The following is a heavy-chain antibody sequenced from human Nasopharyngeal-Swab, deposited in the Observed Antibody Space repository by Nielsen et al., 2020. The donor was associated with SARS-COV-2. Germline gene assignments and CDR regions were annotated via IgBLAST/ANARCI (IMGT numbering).Heavy chain of an antibody. V-gene: IGHV1-69*02. CDR2: IIPILGIA. CDR3: ARRKMAVAGTWWFDP. D-gene: IGHD6-19*01. Sequence: VRQAPGQGLEWMGRIIPILGIANYAQKFQGRVTITADKSTSTAYMELSSQRSEDTAVYYCARRKMAVAGTWWFDPWGQGTLVTVSS. J-gene: IGHJ5*02.